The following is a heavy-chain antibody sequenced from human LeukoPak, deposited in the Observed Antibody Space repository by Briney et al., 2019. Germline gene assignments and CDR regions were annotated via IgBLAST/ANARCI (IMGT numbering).Heavy chain of an antibody. CDR3: ARDSRYYDSSGYYSFFDY. CDR2: IYSGGST. V-gene: IGHV3-66*02. J-gene: IGHJ4*02. D-gene: IGHD3-22*01. CDR1: GFTVSSNY. Sequence: GGSLRLSCAASGFTVSSNYMSWVRQAPGKGLEWVSVIYSGGSTYYADSVKGRFTISRDNSKNTLYLQMNSLRAEDTAVYYCARDSRYYDSSGYYSFFDYWGQGTLVTVSS.